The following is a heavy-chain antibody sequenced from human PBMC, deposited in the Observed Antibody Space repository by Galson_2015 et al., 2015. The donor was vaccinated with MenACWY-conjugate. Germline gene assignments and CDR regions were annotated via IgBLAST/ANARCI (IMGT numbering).Heavy chain of an antibody. V-gene: IGHV3-33*01. Sequence: SLRLSCAASGFTFSSYAMHWVRQAPGKGLEWVAVIWYDGSKTYYADSVKGRFTISRDDSEDTVYLQMNSLKTEDTAVYFCCTDFQGGGSPLFDHWGQGTLVTVSS. CDR2: IWYDGSKT. D-gene: IGHD1-26*01. CDR3: CTDFQGGGSPLFDH. CDR1: GFTFSSYA. J-gene: IGHJ4*02.